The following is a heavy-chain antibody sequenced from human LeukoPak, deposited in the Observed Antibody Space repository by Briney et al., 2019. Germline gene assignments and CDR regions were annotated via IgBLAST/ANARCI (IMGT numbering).Heavy chain of an antibody. CDR3: ARGPPHCAGGSCYSDY. V-gene: IGHV1-69*05. CDR1: GGTFSSYA. Sequence: GAXVKVSCEASGGTFSSYAISWVRQAPGQGLEWMGGIIPIFGTANYAQKFQGRVTITTDESTSTAYMELSSLRSEDTAVYYCARGPPHCAGGSCYSDYWGQGTLVTVSS. CDR2: IIPIFGTA. D-gene: IGHD2-8*02. J-gene: IGHJ4*02.